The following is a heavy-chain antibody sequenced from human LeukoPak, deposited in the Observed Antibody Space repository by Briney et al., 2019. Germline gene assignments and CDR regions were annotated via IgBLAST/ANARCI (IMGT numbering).Heavy chain of an antibody. V-gene: IGHV5-51*01. D-gene: IGHD3-9*01. CDR3: ARPRDNRYFDWLSFDY. CDR2: IYPGDSDT. CDR1: GYSFTSYW. Sequence: GESLKISCKGSGYSFTSYWIGWVRQMPGKGLEWMGIIYPGDSDTRYSPSFQGQVTISADKSISTAYLQWSSLKASDTAIYYCARPRDNRYFDWLSFDYWGQGTLVTVSS. J-gene: IGHJ4*02.